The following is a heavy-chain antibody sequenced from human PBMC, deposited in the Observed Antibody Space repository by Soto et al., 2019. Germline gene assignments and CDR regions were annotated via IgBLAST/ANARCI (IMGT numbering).Heavy chain of an antibody. CDR3: ARSIVVGTALDY. D-gene: IGHD2-21*02. V-gene: IGHV1-18*01. CDR2: ISAYNGNT. CDR1: GYTFASYA. Sequence: ASVKVSCKASGYTFASYAISWMRQAPGQGLEWMGWISAYNGNTNYAQKLQGRVTMTTDTSTSTAYMELSSLRSEDTAVYYCARSIVVGTALDYWGQGTLVTVSS. J-gene: IGHJ4*02.